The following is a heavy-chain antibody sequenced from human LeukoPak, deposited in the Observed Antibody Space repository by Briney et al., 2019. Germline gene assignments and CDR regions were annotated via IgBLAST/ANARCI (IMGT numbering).Heavy chain of an antibody. Sequence: GGSLRLSCAASGFTFSSYAMSWVRQAPGKGLEWVSAIMVSGGSTYYADSVKGRFTISRDNSKNTLYLQMNSLRAEHTAVYYCAKDTKLYGSGSYYFDYWGQGTLVTVSS. J-gene: IGHJ4*02. CDR3: AKDTKLYGSGSYYFDY. D-gene: IGHD3-10*01. V-gene: IGHV3-23*01. CDR2: IMVSGGST. CDR1: GFTFSSYA.